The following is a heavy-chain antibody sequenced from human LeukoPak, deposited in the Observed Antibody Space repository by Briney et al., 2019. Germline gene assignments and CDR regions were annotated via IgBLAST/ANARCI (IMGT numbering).Heavy chain of an antibody. D-gene: IGHD7-27*01. CDR2: IYYSDT. Sequence: SETLSLTCTVSGGSISNYYWSWIRQPPGKGLEWIGYIYYSDTSYNPSLNSRVNISADTSNNKFCPKLYSVTAADTAVYYCATRKLGNDYWGQGTLVTVSS. CDR3: ATRKLGNDY. V-gene: IGHV4-59*01. CDR1: GGSISNYY. J-gene: IGHJ4*02.